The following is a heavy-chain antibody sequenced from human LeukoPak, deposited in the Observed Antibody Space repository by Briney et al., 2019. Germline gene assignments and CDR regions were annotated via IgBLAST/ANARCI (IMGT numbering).Heavy chain of an antibody. J-gene: IGHJ3*02. D-gene: IGHD5-18*01. Sequence: SETLSLTCTVSGGSVSSGSYYWSWIRQPPGKGLEWIGYIYYSGSTNYNPSLKSRVTISVDTSKNQFSLKLSSVTAADTAVYCCARGVDTAMVSRRGAFDIWGQGTMVTVSS. V-gene: IGHV4-61*01. CDR2: IYYSGST. CDR1: GGSVSSGSYY. CDR3: ARGVDTAMVSRRGAFDI.